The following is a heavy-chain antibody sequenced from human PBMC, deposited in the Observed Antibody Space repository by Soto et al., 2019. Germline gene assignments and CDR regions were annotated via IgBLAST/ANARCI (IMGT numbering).Heavy chain of an antibody. Sequence: QPGGSLRLSCAASGFTFSSYGMHWVRQAPGKGLEWVAVISYDGSNKYYADSVKGRFTISRDNSKNTLYLQMDSLRAEDTAVYYCARDGGASTFDFDSWGQGTLVTVSS. J-gene: IGHJ4*02. V-gene: IGHV3-30*03. CDR2: ISYDGSNK. D-gene: IGHD3-16*01. CDR1: GFTFSSYG. CDR3: ARDGGASTFDFDS.